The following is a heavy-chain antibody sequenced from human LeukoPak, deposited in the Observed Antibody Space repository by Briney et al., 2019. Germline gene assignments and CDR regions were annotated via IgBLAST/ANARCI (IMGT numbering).Heavy chain of an antibody. CDR2: IYYSGST. V-gene: IGHV4-59*01. CDR1: GGSISSYY. J-gene: IGHJ4*02. CDR3: ATGYYYDSSGYYSFDY. D-gene: IGHD3-22*01. Sequence: SETLSLTCTVSGGSISSYYWSWIRQPPGKGPEWIGYIYYSGSTNYNPSLKSRVTISVDTSKNQFSLKLSSVTAADTAVYYCATGYYYDSSGYYSFDYWGRGTLVTVSS.